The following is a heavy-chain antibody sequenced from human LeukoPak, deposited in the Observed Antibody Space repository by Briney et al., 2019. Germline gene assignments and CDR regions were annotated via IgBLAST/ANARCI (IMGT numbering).Heavy chain of an antibody. CDR3: ARDLLGLPHKYFDS. CDR1: GFSFGGYG. D-gene: IGHD3-16*01. J-gene: IGHJ4*02. V-gene: IGHV3-33*01. CDR2: IWYDGSSK. Sequence: GGSLRLSCAASGFSFGGYGMHWVRQAPGKGLEWVAYIWYDGSSKSYASSVKGRFTISRDTAKSTLYLQMNSLRLEDTAVYYCARDLLGLPHKYFDSWVQGTLVTVSS.